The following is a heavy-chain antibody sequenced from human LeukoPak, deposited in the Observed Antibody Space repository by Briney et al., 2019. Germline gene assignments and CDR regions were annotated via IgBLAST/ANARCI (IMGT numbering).Heavy chain of an antibody. CDR2: IHYDGSDK. CDR1: GFTFSGYG. D-gene: IGHD4-23*01. CDR3: AKDLGNSFDY. V-gene: IGHV3-30*02. J-gene: IGHJ4*02. Sequence: PGGSLRLSCAASGFTFSGYGMHWVRQAPGKGLEWVTFIHYDGSDKYYADSVKGRFTISRDNSKNTPYLQMNSLRAEDTAVYYCAKDLGNSFDYWRQGTLVTVSS.